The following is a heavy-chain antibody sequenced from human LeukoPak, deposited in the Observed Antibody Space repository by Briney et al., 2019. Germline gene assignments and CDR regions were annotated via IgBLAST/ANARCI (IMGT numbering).Heavy chain of an antibody. CDR3: ARGPTYQPIDY. Sequence: GSLRLSCAASGFTFNCYNMNWVRQPPGKGLEWIASIHYSETTYYNPSLKSRVTISVDTSKNHFSLKLSSVTAADTAVYYCARGPTYQPIDYWGQGTLVTVSS. CDR1: GFTFNCYN. CDR2: IHYSETT. J-gene: IGHJ4*02. D-gene: IGHD2-2*01. V-gene: IGHV4-59*05.